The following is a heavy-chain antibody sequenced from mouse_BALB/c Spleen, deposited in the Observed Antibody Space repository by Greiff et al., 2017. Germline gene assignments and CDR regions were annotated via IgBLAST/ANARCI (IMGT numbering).Heavy chain of an antibody. CDR2: INPYNDGT. V-gene: IGHV1-14*01. J-gene: IGHJ4*01. CDR1: GYTFTSYV. D-gene: IGHD2-1*01. CDR3: ARVGNYLYYAMDY. Sequence: EVQLQQSGPELVKPGASVKMSCKASGYTFTSYVMHWVKLKPGQGLEWIGYINPYNDGTKYNEKFKGKATLTSDKSSSTAYMELSSLTSEDSAVYYCARVGNYLYYAMDYWGQGTSVTVSS.